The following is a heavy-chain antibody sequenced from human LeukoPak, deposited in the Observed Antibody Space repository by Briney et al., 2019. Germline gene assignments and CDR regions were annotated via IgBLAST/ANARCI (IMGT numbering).Heavy chain of an antibody. CDR3: AAGYSYGYRGDY. D-gene: IGHD5-18*01. V-gene: IGHV4-59*01. J-gene: IGHJ4*02. CDR2: IYYSGST. Sequence: SETLSLTCTVSGGSISSYYWSWIRQPPGKGLEWIGYIYYSGSTNYNPSLKSRVTISVDTSKNQFSLKLSSVTAADTAVYYCAAGYSYGYRGDYWGQGTLVTVSS. CDR1: GGSISSYY.